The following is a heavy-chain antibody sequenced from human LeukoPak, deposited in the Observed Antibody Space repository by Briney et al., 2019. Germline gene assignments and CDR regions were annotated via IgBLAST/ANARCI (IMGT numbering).Heavy chain of an antibody. D-gene: IGHD3-16*01. CDR2: IYSGGST. J-gene: IGHJ5*02. Sequence: GGSLRLSCAASGFTVSIYYMSWVRQAPARGLECVSVIYSGGSTYYADSVKGRFTISRDNSKNTLYLQMNSLRAEDSAVYYCAGRLPLRFDPWGQGTLVTVSS. V-gene: IGHV3-53*01. CDR1: GFTVSIYY. CDR3: AGRLPLRFDP.